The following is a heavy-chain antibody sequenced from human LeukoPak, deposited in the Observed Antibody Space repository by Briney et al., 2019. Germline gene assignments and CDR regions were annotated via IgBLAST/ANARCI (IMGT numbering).Heavy chain of an antibody. CDR2: IKGDGSST. V-gene: IGHV3-74*01. J-gene: IGHJ4*02. D-gene: IGHD1-26*01. Sequence: GGSLRLSCAASGFTFSSNWMHWVRQAPGKGLVWVSRIKGDGSSTSYADSVKGRFTISRDNVKNTLFLQMNSLRAEDTAVYYCVRDGVGAPPFDYWGQGALVTVSS. CDR3: VRDGVGAPPFDY. CDR1: GFTFSSNW.